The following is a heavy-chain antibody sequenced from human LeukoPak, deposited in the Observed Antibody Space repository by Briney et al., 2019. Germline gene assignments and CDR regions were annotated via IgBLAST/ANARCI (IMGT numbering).Heavy chain of an antibody. CDR3: ARGPAVDIVATIARETDY. CDR1: GGTFSSYA. J-gene: IGHJ4*02. CDR2: IIPILGIA. Sequence: ASVKVSCKASGGTFSSYAISWARQAPGQGLEWMGRIIPILGIANYAQKFQGRVTMTRDTSTSTVYMELSSLRSEDTAVYYCARGPAVDIVATIARETDYWGQGTLVTVSS. V-gene: IGHV1-69*04. D-gene: IGHD5-12*01.